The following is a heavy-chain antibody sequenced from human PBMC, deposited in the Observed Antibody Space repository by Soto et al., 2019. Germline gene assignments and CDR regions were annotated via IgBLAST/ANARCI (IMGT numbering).Heavy chain of an antibody. CDR1: GFTLSTYG. CDR3: ASPTPVANTWLNY. V-gene: IGHV3-30*03. Sequence: GTLRLSCTASGFTLSTYGMHWVRQAPGKGLEWLAVISYDGSNKYYADSVMGRFAISRDNSENTLYLQLNSLRAEDTAVYFWASPTPVANTWLNYWGQGTLVT. J-gene: IGHJ4*02. CDR2: ISYDGSNK. D-gene: IGHD5-12*01.